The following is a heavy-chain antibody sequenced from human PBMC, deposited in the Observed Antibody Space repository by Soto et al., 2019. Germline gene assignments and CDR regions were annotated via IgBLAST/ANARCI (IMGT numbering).Heavy chain of an antibody. J-gene: IGHJ4*02. CDR1: GGSVSSGSYY. CDR2: IYYSGST. CDR3: ASSWYDSSGMLDY. D-gene: IGHD3-22*01. V-gene: IGHV4-61*01. Sequence: TSETLSLTCTVSGGSVSSGSYYWSWIRQPPGKGLEWIGYIYYSGSTNYNPSLKSRVTISVDTSKNQFSLKLSSVTAADTAVYYCASSWYDSSGMLDYWGQGTLVTVSS.